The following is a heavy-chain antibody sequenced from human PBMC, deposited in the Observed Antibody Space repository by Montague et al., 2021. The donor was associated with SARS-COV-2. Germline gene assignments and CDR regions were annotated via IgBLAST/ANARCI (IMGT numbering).Heavy chain of an antibody. CDR2: ISSSGSTI. V-gene: IGHV3-48*03. D-gene: IGHD1-26*01. CDR3: APREWELGAFDI. Sequence: SLRLSFSASGFTFSSYEMNWVRQAPGKGLEWVSYISSSGSTIYYADSVKGRFTISRDNAKNSLYLRMNSLRAEDTAVYYCAPREWELGAFDIWGQGTMVTVSS. CDR1: GFTFSSYE. J-gene: IGHJ3*02.